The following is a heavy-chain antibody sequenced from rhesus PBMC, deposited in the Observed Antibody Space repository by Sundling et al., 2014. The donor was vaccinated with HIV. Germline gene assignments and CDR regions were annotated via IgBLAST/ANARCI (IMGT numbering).Heavy chain of an antibody. V-gene: IGHV3-100*01. CDR3: TRGLGGYSWNYWGPFDY. J-gene: IGHJ4*01. Sequence: DVQLVESGGGLVKPGGSLRLSCVASGFTFSSYVMHWVRQAPGKGLEWVSVISESGGTIYYADSVKGRFTISRDNAKNSLFLQMNSLRAEDTAVYYCTRGLGGYSWNYWGPFDYWGQGVLVTVSS. D-gene: IGHD1-1-1*01. CDR1: GFTFSSYV. CDR2: ISESGGTI.